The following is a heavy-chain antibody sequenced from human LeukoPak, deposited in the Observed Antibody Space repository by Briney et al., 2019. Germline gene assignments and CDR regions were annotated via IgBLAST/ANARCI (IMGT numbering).Heavy chain of an antibody. CDR1: GFTFSSYW. J-gene: IGHJ4*02. Sequence: GGSLRLSCAASGFTFSSYWMSWVRQAPGKGLEWVANIKQDGSEKYYVDSVKGRFTISRDNSKSSLYLQMNSLRAEDTAVYYCARTGASHYYFDYWGQGTLVTVSS. CDR3: ARTGASHYYFDY. V-gene: IGHV3-7*01. D-gene: IGHD1-14*01. CDR2: IKQDGSEK.